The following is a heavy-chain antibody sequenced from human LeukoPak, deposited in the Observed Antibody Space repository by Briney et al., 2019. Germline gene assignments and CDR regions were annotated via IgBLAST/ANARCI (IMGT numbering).Heavy chain of an antibody. J-gene: IGHJ2*01. Sequence: AGGSLRLSCAASGFTLSGYWMHWVRQAPGRGLGWVANINQDGSLAYYLGSVKGRFTISRDNAKDSLYLQMNSLRVDDTAVYYCARRYFDLWGRGTLVSVSS. CDR3: ARRYFDL. V-gene: IGHV3-7*01. CDR1: GFTLSGYW. CDR2: INQDGSLA.